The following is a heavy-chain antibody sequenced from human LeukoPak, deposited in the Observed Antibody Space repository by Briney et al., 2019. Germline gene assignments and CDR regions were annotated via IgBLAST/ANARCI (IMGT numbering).Heavy chain of an antibody. Sequence: GGSLRLSCAASGFTFSSYAMSWVRQAPGKGLEWVSAISGSGGSTYYADSVKGRFTISRDNSKNTLYLQMNSLRAEDTAVYYCAKGFIKGIAAAGYFDYWGQGTLVTVSS. V-gene: IGHV3-23*01. D-gene: IGHD6-13*01. CDR2: ISGSGGST. J-gene: IGHJ4*02. CDR1: GFTFSSYA. CDR3: AKGFIKGIAAAGYFDY.